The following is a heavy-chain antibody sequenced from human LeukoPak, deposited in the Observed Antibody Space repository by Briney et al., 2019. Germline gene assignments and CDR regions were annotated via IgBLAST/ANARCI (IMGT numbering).Heavy chain of an antibody. Sequence: ASVKVSCKASGYTFTGYYMHWVRQAPGQGLEWMGWINPNSGGTNYAQKFQGRVTTTRDTSISTAYMELSRLRSDDTAVYYCAREDTFYDSSGFKVSYWYFDLWGRGTLVTVSS. CDR2: INPNSGGT. J-gene: IGHJ2*01. CDR3: AREDTFYDSSGFKVSYWYFDL. CDR1: GYTFTGYY. D-gene: IGHD3-22*01. V-gene: IGHV1-2*02.